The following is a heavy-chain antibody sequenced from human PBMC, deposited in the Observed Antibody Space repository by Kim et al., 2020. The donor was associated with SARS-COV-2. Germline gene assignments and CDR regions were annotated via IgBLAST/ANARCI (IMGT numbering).Heavy chain of an antibody. V-gene: IGHV4-4*02. Sequence: SETLSLTCAVSGGSISSSNWWTWVRQSPGKGLEWIGEIYDGASTYYNPSLKSRVTISTDKSQNQFSLKMISVTAADTAVYYCARVLGGCSSSSCFLSSWG. CDR3: ARVLGGCSSSSCFLSS. CDR1: GGSISSSNW. J-gene: IGHJ5*01. D-gene: IGHD2-2*01. CDR2: IYDGAST.